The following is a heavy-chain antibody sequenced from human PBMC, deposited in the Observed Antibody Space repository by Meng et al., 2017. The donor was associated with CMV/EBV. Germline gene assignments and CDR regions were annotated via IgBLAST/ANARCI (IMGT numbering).Heavy chain of an antibody. CDR1: GFTFDDYG. Sequence: GESLKISCAASGFTFDDYGMSWVRQAPGKGLEWVSGINWNGGSTGYADSVKGRFTISRDNAKNSLYLQMNSLRAEDTALYHCARVAAAGDFDYWGQGTRVTVSS. CDR3: ARVAAAGDFDY. J-gene: IGHJ4*02. V-gene: IGHV3-20*01. D-gene: IGHD6-13*01. CDR2: INWNGGST.